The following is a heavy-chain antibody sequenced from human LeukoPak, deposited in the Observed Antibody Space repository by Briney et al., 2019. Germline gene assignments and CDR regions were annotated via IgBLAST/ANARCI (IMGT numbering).Heavy chain of an antibody. Sequence: GGSLRLSCAASGFTFSSYSMNWVRQAPGKGLEWVSSISSSSSYIYYADSVKGRFTISRGNAKNSLYLQMNSLRAEDTAVYYCARREAYSSGWYFWFDPWGQGTLVTVSS. CDR2: ISSSSSYI. CDR1: GFTFSSYS. D-gene: IGHD6-19*01. CDR3: ARREAYSSGWYFWFDP. J-gene: IGHJ5*02. V-gene: IGHV3-21*01.